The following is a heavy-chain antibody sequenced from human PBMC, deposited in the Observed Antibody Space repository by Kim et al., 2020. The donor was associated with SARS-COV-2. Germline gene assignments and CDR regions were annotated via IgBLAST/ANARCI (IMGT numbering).Heavy chain of an antibody. Sequence: YADSLKGRFRRSRDNAKDSLYLQMNSLRVEDAAVYSCVRWVLQGPNCFDPWGQGTLVTVSS. J-gene: IGHJ5*02. CDR3: VRWVLQGPNCFDP. D-gene: IGHD2-8*01. V-gene: IGHV3-11*06.